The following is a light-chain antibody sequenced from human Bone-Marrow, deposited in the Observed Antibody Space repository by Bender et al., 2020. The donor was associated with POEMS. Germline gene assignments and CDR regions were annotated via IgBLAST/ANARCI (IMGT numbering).Light chain of an antibody. CDR2: EDY. Sequence: SYELTQPPSVSVSPGQTASITCYGDKLGEKYVCWYQQKPGQSPVLVIYEDYKRPSGILERFSGSKSGTSASLAITGLQAEDEGDYYCCSYVRDRGVFGPGTKVTVL. CDR1: KLGEKY. J-gene: IGLJ1*01. V-gene: IGLV3-1*01. CDR3: CSYVRDRGV.